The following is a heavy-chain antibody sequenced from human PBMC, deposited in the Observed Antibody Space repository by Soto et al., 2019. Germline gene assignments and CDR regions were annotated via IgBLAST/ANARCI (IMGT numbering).Heavy chain of an antibody. CDR1: GFTFSSYG. J-gene: IGHJ6*02. D-gene: IGHD5-12*01. Sequence: GGSLRLSCAASGFTFSSYGMHWVRQAPGKGLEWVAVISYDGSNKYYADSVKGRFTISRDDSKNTLYLQMNSLRAEDTAVYYCAKVLSVSWLRGYYGMDVWGQGTTLTV. V-gene: IGHV3-30*18. CDR2: ISYDGSNK. CDR3: AKVLSVSWLRGYYGMDV.